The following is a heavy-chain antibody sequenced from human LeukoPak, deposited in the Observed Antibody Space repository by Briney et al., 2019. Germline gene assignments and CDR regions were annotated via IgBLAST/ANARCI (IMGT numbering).Heavy chain of an antibody. Sequence: GGSLRLSCAASGFTFSSYSMNWVRQAPGKGLEWVSSISSSSSYIYYADSVKGRFTISRDNAKNSLYLQMNSLRAEDTAVYYSARTNGIAARPGGYWGQGTLVTVSS. CDR1: GFTFSSYS. CDR2: ISSSSSYI. V-gene: IGHV3-21*01. CDR3: ARTNGIAARPGGY. J-gene: IGHJ4*02. D-gene: IGHD6-6*01.